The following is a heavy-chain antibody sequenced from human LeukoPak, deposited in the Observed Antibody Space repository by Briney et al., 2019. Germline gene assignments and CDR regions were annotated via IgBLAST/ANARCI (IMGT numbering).Heavy chain of an antibody. V-gene: IGHV1-2*02. CDR2: INPNSGGT. CDR1: GYTFTGYY. J-gene: IGHJ4*02. CDR3: ARSPFGIAAAGAPPRPTDY. D-gene: IGHD6-13*01. Sequence: GASVKVSCKASGYTFTGYYMHWVRQAPGQGLEWMGWINPNSGGTNYAQKFQGRVTMTRDTSISTAYMELSRLRSDDTAVYYCARSPFGIAAAGAPPRPTDYWGQGTLVTVSS.